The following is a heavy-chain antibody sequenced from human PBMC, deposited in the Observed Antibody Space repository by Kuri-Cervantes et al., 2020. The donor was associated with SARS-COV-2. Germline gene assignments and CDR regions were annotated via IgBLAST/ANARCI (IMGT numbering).Heavy chain of an antibody. CDR3: ARAGYSSSWDYYHYYYMDV. J-gene: IGHJ6*03. Sequence: ESLKISCTVSGGSISSGGYYWSWIRQPPGKGLEWIGYIYYSGSTNYNPSLKSRVTISVDTSKNQFSLKLSSVTAADTAVYYCARAGYSSSWDYYHYYYMDVWGKGTTVTVSS. D-gene: IGHD6-13*01. CDR1: GGSISSGGYY. CDR2: IYYSGST. V-gene: IGHV4-61*08.